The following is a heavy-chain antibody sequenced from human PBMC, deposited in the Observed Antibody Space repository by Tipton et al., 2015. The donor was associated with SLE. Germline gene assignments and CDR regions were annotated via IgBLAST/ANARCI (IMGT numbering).Heavy chain of an antibody. V-gene: IGHV4-59*10. D-gene: IGHD1-26*01. Sequence: TLSLTCAVSGGSLSTYYWTWIRQPAGKGLEWIGRIYNSGSTTYSPSLKSRVTISLDTSKNQISLKLSSVTAADTAVYYCARVGASISAFDVWGQGTMVTVSS. J-gene: IGHJ3*01. CDR1: GGSLSTYY. CDR3: ARVGASISAFDV. CDR2: IYNSGST.